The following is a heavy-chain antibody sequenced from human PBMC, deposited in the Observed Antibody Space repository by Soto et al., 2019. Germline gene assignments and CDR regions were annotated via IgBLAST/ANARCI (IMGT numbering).Heavy chain of an antibody. CDR3: ASFYDSSGAFDI. J-gene: IGHJ3*02. V-gene: IGHV3-30-3*01. CDR1: GFTFSSYA. Sequence: QVQLVESGGGVVQPGRSLRLSCAASGFTFSSYAMHWVRQAPGKGLEWVVVISYDGSNKYYADSVKGRFTIFRDNSKNTLYLQRNSLRADDTAVYYCASFYDSSGAFDIWGQGTMVTVSS. CDR2: ISYDGSNK. D-gene: IGHD3-22*01.